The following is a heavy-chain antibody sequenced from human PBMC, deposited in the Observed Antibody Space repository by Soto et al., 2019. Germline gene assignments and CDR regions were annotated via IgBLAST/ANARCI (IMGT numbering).Heavy chain of an antibody. CDR3: ARQFKTGPLDY. CDR1: GFTFSSYG. CDR2: IWYDGSNK. D-gene: IGHD3-10*01. J-gene: IGHJ4*02. Sequence: PGGSLRLSCAASGFTFSSYGMHWVRQAPGKGLEWVAVIWYDGSNKYYADSVKGRFTISRDNSKNTLYLQMNSLRAEDTAVYYCARQFKTGPLDYWGQGTLVTVSS. V-gene: IGHV3-33*01.